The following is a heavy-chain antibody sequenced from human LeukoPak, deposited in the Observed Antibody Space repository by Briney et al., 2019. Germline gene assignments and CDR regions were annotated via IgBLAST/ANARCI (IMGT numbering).Heavy chain of an antibody. J-gene: IGHJ4*02. D-gene: IGHD4-23*01. CDR1: GFTFSSYW. V-gene: IGHV3-74*01. Sequence: GASLRLSCAASGFTFSSYWMHWVRQAPGKGLVWVSRINSDGSSTSYADSVKGRFTISRDNAKNTLYLQMNSLRAEDTAVYYCARARYGGNYYFDYWGQGTLVTVSS. CDR3: ARARYGGNYYFDY. CDR2: INSDGSST.